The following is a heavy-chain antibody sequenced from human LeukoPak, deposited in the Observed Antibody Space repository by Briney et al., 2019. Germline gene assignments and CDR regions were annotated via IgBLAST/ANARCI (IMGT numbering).Heavy chain of an antibody. CDR1: GGSIRSYY. D-gene: IGHD5-12*01. V-gene: IGHV4-59*12. J-gene: IGHJ3*02. CDR3: ARELRSPFDI. Sequence: KASETLSLTCTVSGGSIRSYYWSWIRQPPGKGLEWIGYIFYSGSTNYNPSLKSRVTISVDMSKNQFSLKLNSVTAADTAVYYCARELRSPFDIWGQGTMVTVSS. CDR2: IFYSGST.